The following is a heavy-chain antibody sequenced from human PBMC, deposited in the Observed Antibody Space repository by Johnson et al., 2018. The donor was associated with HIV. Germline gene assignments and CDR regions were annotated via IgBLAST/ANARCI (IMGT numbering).Heavy chain of an antibody. V-gene: IGHV3-48*04. D-gene: IGHD6-19*01. CDR2: ITASGSPI. Sequence: EVQLVESGGGVVRPGGSLRLSCAASGFTFDDYGMSWVRQAPGKGLEWLSYITASGSPIYYADSVRGRFTIPRDNAKKSLFLQMNSLRAEDTAVYYYAKDRGGGWYGEYNFDIWGQGTMVTVSS. CDR3: AKDRGGGWYGEYNFDI. J-gene: IGHJ3*02. CDR1: GFTFDDYG.